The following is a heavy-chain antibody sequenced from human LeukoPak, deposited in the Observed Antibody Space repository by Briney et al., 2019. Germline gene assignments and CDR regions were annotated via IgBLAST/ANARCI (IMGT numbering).Heavy chain of an antibody. D-gene: IGHD6-19*01. CDR2: IYYSGST. CDR3: ARLYSSGWSYYFDY. V-gene: IGHV4-59*08. Sequence: SETLSLTCTVSGRSISSYYWSWIRQPTGKGLEWIGYIYYSGSTNYNPSLKSRVTISVDTSKNQFSLKLSSVTAADTAVYYCARLYSSGWSYYFDYWGQGTLVTVSS. CDR1: GRSISSYY. J-gene: IGHJ4*02.